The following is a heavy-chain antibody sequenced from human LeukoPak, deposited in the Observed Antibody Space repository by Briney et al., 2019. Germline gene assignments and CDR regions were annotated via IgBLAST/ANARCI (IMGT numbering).Heavy chain of an antibody. CDR3: ARRLTLVRGVSGTDAFDI. CDR1: GYTFTSYY. J-gene: IGHJ3*02. CDR2: INPSGGST. Sequence: ASVKVSCKASGYTFTSYYMHWVRQAPGQGLEWMGIINPSGGSTSYAQKFQGRVTMTRDMSTSTAYMELSSLRSEDTAVYYCARRLTLVRGVSGTDAFDIWGQGTMVTVSS. D-gene: IGHD3-10*01. V-gene: IGHV1-46*01.